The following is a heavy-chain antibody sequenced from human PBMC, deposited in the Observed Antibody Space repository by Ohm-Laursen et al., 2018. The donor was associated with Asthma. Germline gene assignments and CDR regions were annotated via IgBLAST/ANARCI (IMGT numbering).Heavy chain of an antibody. J-gene: IGHJ4*02. V-gene: IGHV4-59*12. Sequence: SETLSLTCTLSGASFSTYYWGWIRQPPGKGLEWIGYIYSTGSTNYNPSLESRVTISIDTSTNQFSLKLSSVTAADTAVYYCARALVSNPTFDYWGQGTLVTVSS. CDR1: GASFSTYY. CDR3: ARALVSNPTFDY. D-gene: IGHD6-6*01. CDR2: IYSTGST.